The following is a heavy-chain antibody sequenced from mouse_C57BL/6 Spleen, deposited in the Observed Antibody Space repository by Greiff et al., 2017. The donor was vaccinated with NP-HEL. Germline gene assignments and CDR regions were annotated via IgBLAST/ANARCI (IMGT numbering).Heavy chain of an antibody. D-gene: IGHD1-1*01. CDR1: GYTFTSYW. V-gene: IGHV1-53*01. J-gene: IGHJ3*01. CDR2: INPSNGGT. Sequence: VQLQQPGTELVKPGASVKLSCKASGYTFTSYWMHWVKQRPGQGLEWIGNINPSNGGTNYNQKFKSKATLTVDKSSSTAYMQLSSLTSEDAAVYYCARTPDYGRGFAYWGQGTLVTVSA. CDR3: ARTPDYGRGFAY.